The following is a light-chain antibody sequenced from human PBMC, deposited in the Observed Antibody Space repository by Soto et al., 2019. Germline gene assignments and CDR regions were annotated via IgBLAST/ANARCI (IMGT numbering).Light chain of an antibody. V-gene: IGKV1-5*01. CDR3: QQSTT. Sequence: DIQMTPSPSTLSASVGDRVTITCRTSQRIANWLAWYQQKPGKAPKRLIYDASTLESGVPSRFSGSGSGTEFTLTISSLQPDDFATYYCQQSTTFGQGTKVDIK. J-gene: IGKJ1*01. CDR1: QRIANW. CDR2: DAS.